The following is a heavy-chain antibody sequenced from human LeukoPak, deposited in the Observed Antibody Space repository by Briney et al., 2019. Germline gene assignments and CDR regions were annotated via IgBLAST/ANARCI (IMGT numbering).Heavy chain of an antibody. J-gene: IGHJ4*02. CDR3: ASRSGIPSHKYFDC. V-gene: IGHV1-69*06. CDR1: GVTFTNYT. CDR2: IIPFFGTP. Sequence: SVKVSCKASGVTFTNYTINWVRQAPGQGLEWMGGIIPFFGTPNYAQKFQGRVTISADKSTSTDYMEVSSLRSEDTAVYYCASRSGIPSHKYFDCWGQGTLVTVSS. D-gene: IGHD2-2*02.